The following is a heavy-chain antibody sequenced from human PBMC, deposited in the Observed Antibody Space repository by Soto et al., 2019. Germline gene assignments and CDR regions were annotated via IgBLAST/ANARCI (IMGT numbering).Heavy chain of an antibody. CDR2: INPNSGGT. CDR1: GYTFTGYY. V-gene: IGHV1-2*04. D-gene: IGHD2-15*01. J-gene: IGHJ4*02. Sequence: ASVKVSCKASGYTFTGYYMHWVRQAPGQGLEWMGWINPNSGGTNYAQKFQGWVTMTRDTSISTAYMELSRLRSDDTAVYYCARERRYCSGGSCYYYFDYWGQGTLVTVSS. CDR3: ARERRYCSGGSCYYYFDY.